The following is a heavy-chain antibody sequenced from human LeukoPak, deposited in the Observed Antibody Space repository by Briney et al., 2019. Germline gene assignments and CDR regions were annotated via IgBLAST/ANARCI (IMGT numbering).Heavy chain of an antibody. D-gene: IGHD1-1*01. CDR1: GFTFNNAW. CDR3: TTDGGMYNWNDVVY. V-gene: IGHV3-15*01. Sequence: GGSLRLSCAASGFTFNNAWMSWVGQAPGKGLEWVGRIKSKTDGGTTDYAAPVKGRFTISRDDSKNTLFLQMNSLKTEDTAVYYCTTDGGMYNWNDVVYWGQGTLVTVSS. J-gene: IGHJ4*02. CDR2: IKSKTDGGTT.